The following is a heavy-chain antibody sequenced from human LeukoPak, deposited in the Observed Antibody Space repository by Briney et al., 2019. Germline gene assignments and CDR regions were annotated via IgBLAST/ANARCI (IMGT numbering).Heavy chain of an antibody. CDR3: AKDWYSSVGY. J-gene: IGHJ4*02. CDR2: ISYDGSNK. D-gene: IGHD6-19*01. V-gene: IGHV3-30*18. Sequence: QPGGSLRLSCAASGFTFSSYGMHWVRQAPGKGLEWVAVISYDGSNKYYADSVKGRFTSSRDNSKNTLYLQMNSLRAEDTAVYYCAKDWYSSVGYWGQGTLVTVSS. CDR1: GFTFSSYG.